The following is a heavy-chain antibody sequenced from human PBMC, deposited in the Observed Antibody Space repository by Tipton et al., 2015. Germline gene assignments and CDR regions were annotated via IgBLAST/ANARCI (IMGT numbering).Heavy chain of an antibody. CDR3: ARGAGFWSNYEHYYSGVDV. J-gene: IGHJ6*02. D-gene: IGHD3-3*01. CDR1: GASVSSYY. CDR2: IYSSGDT. Sequence: LRLSCTVSGASVSSYYWTWIRQPPGKGLEWIGYIYSSGDTNYNPSLKGRVTISVDTSQNQFSLKLKSVTAADTAVYYCARGAGFWSNYEHYYSGVDVWGQGTTVTVSS. V-gene: IGHV4-59*02.